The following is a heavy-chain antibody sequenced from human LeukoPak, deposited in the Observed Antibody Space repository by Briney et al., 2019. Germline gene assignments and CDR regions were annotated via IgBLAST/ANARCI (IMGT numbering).Heavy chain of an antibody. J-gene: IGHJ3*02. Sequence: GESLKISCKGSGYSFTSYWIGWVRQMPGKGLESMGIIYPGDSDTRYSPSFQGQVTISVDKTISTAYLQWSSLKASDNAMYYCARREGSGSYYVGAFDIWGQGTMVTVSS. V-gene: IGHV5-51*01. CDR1: GYSFTSYW. CDR3: ARREGSGSYYVGAFDI. D-gene: IGHD3-10*01. CDR2: IYPGDSDT.